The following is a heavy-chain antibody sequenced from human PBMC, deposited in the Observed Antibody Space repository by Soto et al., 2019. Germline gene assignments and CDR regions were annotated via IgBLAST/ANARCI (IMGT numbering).Heavy chain of an antibody. CDR3: AKSGGGYWSTTRCAGSFGCFDL. V-gene: IGHV3-23*01. J-gene: IGHJ2*01. CDR2: ISGSGDST. CDR1: GFTFSSYA. Sequence: EVQLLESGGGLVQPGGSLRLSCAASGFTFSSYAMSWVRQAPGKGLEWVSGISGSGDSTYYADSVKGRFTISRDNSKSXXDXQXXRLGADDTAVYYCAKSGGGYWSTTRCAGSFGCFDLWGRGTLVTVSS. D-gene: IGHD2-2*01.